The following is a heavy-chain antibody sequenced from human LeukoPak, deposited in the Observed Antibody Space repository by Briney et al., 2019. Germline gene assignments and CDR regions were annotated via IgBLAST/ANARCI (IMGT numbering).Heavy chain of an antibody. D-gene: IGHD6-19*01. Sequence: GASVNVSCKAAGSTFTGYYMQWVRQAPGQGLEWMGWFNPNSGGTNYAQKFPGRVTMTRDTSISTAYMELSRLRLDDTAVYYGARDTTYSSGWWAWGQGTLVTVSS. CDR2: FNPNSGGT. J-gene: IGHJ5*02. CDR1: GSTFTGYY. V-gene: IGHV1-2*02. CDR3: ARDTTYSSGWWA.